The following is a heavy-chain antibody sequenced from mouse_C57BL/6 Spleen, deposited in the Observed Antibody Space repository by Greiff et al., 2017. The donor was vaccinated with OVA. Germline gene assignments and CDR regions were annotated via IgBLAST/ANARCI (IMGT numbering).Heavy chain of an antibody. CDR2: FYPGSGSI. D-gene: IGHD2-3*01. Sequence: QVHVKQSGAELVKPGASVKLSCKASGYTFTEYTIHWVKQRSGQGLEWIGWFYPGSGSIKYNEKFKDKATLTADKSSSTVYMELSRLTSEDSAVYFCARHEDPYDGFDYWGQGTTLTVSS. V-gene: IGHV1-62-2*01. CDR1: GYTFTEYT. CDR3: ARHEDPYDGFDY. J-gene: IGHJ2*01.